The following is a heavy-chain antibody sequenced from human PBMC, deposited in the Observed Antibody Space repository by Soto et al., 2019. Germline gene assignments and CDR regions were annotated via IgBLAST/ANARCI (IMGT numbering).Heavy chain of an antibody. D-gene: IGHD6-13*01. V-gene: IGHV3-30-3*01. CDR3: VATAFDYYGMDV. CDR2: ISYDGSNK. Sequence: GESLKISCAASGFTFSSYAMHWVRQAPGKGLEWVAVISYDGSNKYYADSVKGRFTISRDNSKNTLYLQMNSLRAEDTAVYYCVATAFDYYGMDVWGQGTTVTVSS. CDR1: GFTFSSYA. J-gene: IGHJ6*02.